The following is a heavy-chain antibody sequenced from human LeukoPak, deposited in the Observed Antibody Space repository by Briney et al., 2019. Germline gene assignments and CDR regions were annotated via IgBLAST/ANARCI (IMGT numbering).Heavy chain of an antibody. J-gene: IGHJ3*02. V-gene: IGHV1-18*01. Sequence: ASVKVSCKASGYTFISYGISWVRQAPGQGLEWMGWISAYNGNTNYAQKLQGRVTMTTDTSTSTAYMELRSLRSDDTAVYYCARRHDSSGYYYPGAFDIWGQGTMVTVSS. CDR1: GYTFISYG. D-gene: IGHD3-22*01. CDR2: ISAYNGNT. CDR3: ARRHDSSGYYYPGAFDI.